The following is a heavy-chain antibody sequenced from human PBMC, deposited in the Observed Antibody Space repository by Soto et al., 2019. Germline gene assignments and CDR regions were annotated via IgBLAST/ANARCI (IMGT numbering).Heavy chain of an antibody. Sequence: QVQLVESGGGVVQPGRSLRLSCATSGFIFSSYGMHLVRQVPGKGLEWVALISYDGSNEAYADSVKGRFIITRDKSKSTLYLQMDSLRAEDTAVYYCAKVIESGSYSTALDHWGQGTRVTVSS. CDR2: ISYDGSNE. D-gene: IGHD1-26*01. V-gene: IGHV3-30*18. J-gene: IGHJ4*02. CDR1: GFIFSSYG. CDR3: AKVIESGSYSTALDH.